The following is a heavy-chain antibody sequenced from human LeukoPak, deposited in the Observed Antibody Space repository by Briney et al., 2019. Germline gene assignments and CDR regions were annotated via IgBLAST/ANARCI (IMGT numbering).Heavy chain of an antibody. CDR2: IKHDGSDI. V-gene: IGHV3-7*03. D-gene: IGHD6-13*01. Sequence: GGSLRLSCVVSGFTFSDYWMTWVRQAPGKGLEWVANIKHDGSDIHYVDSVKGRFTISRDNAKNSLYLQMNSLRAEDTAVYYCARVRGASSPEYFQHWGQGTLVTVSS. CDR3: ARVRGASSPEYFQH. CDR1: GFTFSDYW. J-gene: IGHJ1*01.